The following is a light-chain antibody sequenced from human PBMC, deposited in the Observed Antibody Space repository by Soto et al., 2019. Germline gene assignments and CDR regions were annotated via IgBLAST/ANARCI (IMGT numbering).Light chain of an antibody. CDR2: DNN. V-gene: IGLV1-51*01. Sequence: QSVLTQPPSVSAAPGQTVTISCSGSSSNIGNNYVSWYQQVPGTVPRLLIYDNNKRPSGTPYRFSGSKSGTSATLGITGLQTGDEADYFCGTWDTSLNAGVFGGGTKLTVL. J-gene: IGLJ2*01. CDR1: SSNIGNNY. CDR3: GTWDTSLNAGV.